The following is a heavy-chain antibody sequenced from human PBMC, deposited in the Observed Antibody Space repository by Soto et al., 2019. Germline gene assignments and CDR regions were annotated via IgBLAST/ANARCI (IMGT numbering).Heavy chain of an antibody. V-gene: IGHV1-18*04. CDR2: ITVYNGQT. Sequence: ASVKVSCKASGYTSTTYGVTWVRHAPGQGLEWMGLITVYNGQTTYAQNFQDRVTMTTDPFPNTAFMELSSLTAEDSALYYCSRSRNSWGQGTLVTVSS. D-gene: IGHD6-6*01. CDR1: GYTSTTYG. J-gene: IGHJ4*02. CDR3: SRSRNS.